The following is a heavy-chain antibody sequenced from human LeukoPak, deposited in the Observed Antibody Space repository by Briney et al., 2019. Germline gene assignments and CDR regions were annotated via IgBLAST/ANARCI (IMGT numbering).Heavy chain of an antibody. V-gene: IGHV3-74*01. CDR2: IKTDGSHV. CDR3: ARELDH. CDR1: GFNFSYSW. D-gene: IGHD1-1*01. J-gene: IGHJ1*01. Sequence: WGSLTLSCAGSGFNFSYSWMHWVRQAPGKGLVWGSRIKTDGSHVNYADSVEGRFTISRDNAKNTLYLQMSSLRAEDTAVYYCARELDHWGQGTLVTDS.